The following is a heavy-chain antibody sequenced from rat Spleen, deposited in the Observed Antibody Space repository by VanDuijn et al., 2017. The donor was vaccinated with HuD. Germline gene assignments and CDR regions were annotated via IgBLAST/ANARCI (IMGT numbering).Heavy chain of an antibody. CDR1: FYSITSSYR. Sequence: EVQLQESGPGLVKPSPSLSLTCSVTFYSITSSYRWSWIRKFPGNKLEWMGYINSAGSTNYNPSLKSRISITRDTSKNQFFLQVNSVTTEDTATYYCARMMDAWGQGASVTVSS. CDR2: INSAGST. CDR3: ARMMDA. V-gene: IGHV3-3*01. J-gene: IGHJ4*01.